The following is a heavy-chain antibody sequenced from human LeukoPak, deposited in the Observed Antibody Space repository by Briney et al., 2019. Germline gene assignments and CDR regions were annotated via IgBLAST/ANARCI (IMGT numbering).Heavy chain of an antibody. V-gene: IGHV4-59*01. CDR2: IYYSGST. CDR1: GGSISSYY. J-gene: IGHJ4*02. D-gene: IGHD3-10*01. Sequence: SETLSLTCTVSGGSISSYYWSWIRQPPGKGLEWIGYIYYSGSTNYNPSLKSRVTISVDTSKNQFSLKLSSVTAADTAVHYCARAMGGYYGSGTFDYWGQGTLVTVSS. CDR3: ARAMGGYYGSGTFDY.